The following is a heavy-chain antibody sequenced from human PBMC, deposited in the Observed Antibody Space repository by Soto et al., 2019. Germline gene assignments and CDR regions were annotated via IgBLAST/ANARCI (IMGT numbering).Heavy chain of an antibody. V-gene: IGHV4-39*01. J-gene: IGHJ4*02. CDR3: GRVMIGTSRHTDSDY. D-gene: IGHD2-8*01. CDR2: IDYNGVT. Sequence: PXGSLSLPCTVCGACVSSRRDYGGWIRQTPGKGLEWIGNIDYNGVTYYNPSLKSRVTVSKDTSKNQFSLKVASVTAADTAIYYCGRVMIGTSRHTDSDYWGQRTQVTVSS. CDR1: GACVSSRRDY.